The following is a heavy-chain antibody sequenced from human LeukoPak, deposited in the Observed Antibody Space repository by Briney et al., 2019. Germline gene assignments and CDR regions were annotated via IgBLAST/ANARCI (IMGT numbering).Heavy chain of an antibody. CDR2: IIPIFGTA. Sequence: GASVKVSCKASGYTFTGYYMHWVRQAPGQGLEWMGGIIPIFGTANYAQKFQGRVTITADKSTSTAYMELSSLRSEDTAVYYCATSRNIYQLLSYYYYYYMDVWGKGTTVTVSS. CDR1: GYTFTGYY. V-gene: IGHV1-69*06. CDR3: ATSRNIYQLLSYYYYYYMDV. D-gene: IGHD2-2*01. J-gene: IGHJ6*03.